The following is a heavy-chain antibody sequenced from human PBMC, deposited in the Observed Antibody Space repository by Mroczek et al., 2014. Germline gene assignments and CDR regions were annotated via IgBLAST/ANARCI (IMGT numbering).Heavy chain of an antibody. V-gene: IGHV4-34*01. D-gene: IGHD3-3*01. J-gene: IGHJ5*02. Sequence: QVQLQQWGAGLLKPSETLSLTCAVYGGSFSGYYWSWIRQPPGKGLEWIGEINHSGSTNYNPSLKSRVTISVDTSKNQFSLKLSSVTAADTAVYYCASTRKELEWLLSVGDLRLWFDPWGQGTLVTVSS. CDR1: GGSFSGYY. CDR3: ASTRKELEWLLSVGDLRLWFDP. CDR2: INHSGST.